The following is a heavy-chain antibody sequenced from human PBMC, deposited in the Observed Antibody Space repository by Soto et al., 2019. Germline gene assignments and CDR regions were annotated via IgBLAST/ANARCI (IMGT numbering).Heavy chain of an antibody. CDR3: ARDVKEVEWELRGRYYYYGMDV. D-gene: IGHD1-26*01. CDR1: GFTFSSYA. V-gene: IGHV3-30-3*01. J-gene: IGHJ6*02. CDR2: ISYDGSNK. Sequence: QVQLVESGGGVVQPGRSLRLSCAASGFTFSSYAMHWVRQAPGKGLEWVAVISYDGSNKYYADSVKCRFTISRDNSKNTLYLQMNSLRAEDTAVYYCARDVKEVEWELRGRYYYYGMDVWGQGTTVTVSS.